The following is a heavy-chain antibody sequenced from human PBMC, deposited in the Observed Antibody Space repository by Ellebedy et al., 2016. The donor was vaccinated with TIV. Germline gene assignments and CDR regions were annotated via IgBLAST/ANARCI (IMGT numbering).Heavy chain of an antibody. V-gene: IGHV3-13*01. CDR1: GFTFSNYD. Sequence: GESLKISCAASGFTFSNYDMHWVRHATGKGLEWVSGIGTAGDTYYPGSVKGRFTISRENAKNSLFLQMNSLRDGDTAVYYCARGRYGPWGQGTLVTVSS. CDR3: ARGRYGP. J-gene: IGHJ5*02. CDR2: IGTAGDT. D-gene: IGHD3-10*01.